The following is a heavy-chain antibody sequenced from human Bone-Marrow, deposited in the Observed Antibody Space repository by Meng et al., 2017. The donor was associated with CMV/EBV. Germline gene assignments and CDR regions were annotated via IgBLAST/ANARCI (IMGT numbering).Heavy chain of an antibody. Sequence: GESLKISCAASGFTFSSYAMSWVRQAPGKGLEWVSAISGSGGSTYYADSVKGRFTISRDNSKNTLYLQMNSLRAEDTAVYYCAKAGGRQWLITFDYWGQGTLVTASS. D-gene: IGHD6-19*01. CDR2: ISGSGGST. J-gene: IGHJ4*02. CDR1: GFTFSSYA. V-gene: IGHV3-23*01. CDR3: AKAGGRQWLITFDY.